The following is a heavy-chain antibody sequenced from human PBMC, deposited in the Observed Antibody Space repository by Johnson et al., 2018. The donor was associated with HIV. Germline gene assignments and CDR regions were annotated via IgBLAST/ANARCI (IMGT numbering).Heavy chain of an antibody. CDR1: GFTFDTYW. J-gene: IGHJ3*02. CDR3: ARDSTPWGGDYVGYAFDI. V-gene: IGHV3-9*01. D-gene: IGHD4-17*01. Sequence: VQLVESGGGLVQPGGSLRLSCAASGFTFDTYWMTWVRQAPGKGLEWVSGISWNSGSIGYADSVKGRFTISRDNAKNSLYLRMTSLGAEDTAVYYCARDSTPWGGDYVGYAFDIWGQGTMVAVSS. CDR2: ISWNSGSI.